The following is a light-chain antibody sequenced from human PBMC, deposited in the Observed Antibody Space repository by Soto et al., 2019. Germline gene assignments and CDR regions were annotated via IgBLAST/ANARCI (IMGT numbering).Light chain of an antibody. CDR2: EVT. Sequence: QSALTQPPSASGSPGQSVTISCTGTSSDVGGYNYVSWYQQYPGRAPKLMIYEVTKRPSGVPDRFSGSKSGNTASLTVSGFEADDEAYYCCTSWTTSTTMIFGGGTKLTVL. V-gene: IGLV2-8*01. CDR1: SSDVGGYNY. CDR3: TSWTTSTTMI. J-gene: IGLJ2*01.